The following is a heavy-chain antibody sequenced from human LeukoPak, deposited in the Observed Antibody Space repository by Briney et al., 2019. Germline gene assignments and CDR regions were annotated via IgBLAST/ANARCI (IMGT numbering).Heavy chain of an antibody. Sequence: PSETLSLTCTVSGGSISSGSYYWSWIRQPAGKGLEWIGRIYTSGSTNYNPSLKSRVTISVGTSKNQFSLKLSSVTAADTAVYYCARSLDSSGYYDYWGQGTLVTVSS. CDR1: GGSISSGSYY. V-gene: IGHV4-61*02. CDR2: IYTSGST. D-gene: IGHD3-22*01. J-gene: IGHJ4*02. CDR3: ARSLDSSGYYDY.